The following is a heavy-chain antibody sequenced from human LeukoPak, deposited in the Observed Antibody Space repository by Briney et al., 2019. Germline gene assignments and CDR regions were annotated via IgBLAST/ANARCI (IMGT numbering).Heavy chain of an antibody. D-gene: IGHD3-22*01. Sequence: GGSLRLSCAASGFTVSSNYMSWVRQAPGKGLEWVSVIYSGGSTYYADSVKGRFTISRDNSKNTLYLQMNSLRAEDTAVYYCARRGYYDSDYYFDYWGQGTLATVSS. J-gene: IGHJ4*02. V-gene: IGHV3-53*01. CDR2: IYSGGST. CDR3: ARRGYYDSDYYFDY. CDR1: GFTVSSNY.